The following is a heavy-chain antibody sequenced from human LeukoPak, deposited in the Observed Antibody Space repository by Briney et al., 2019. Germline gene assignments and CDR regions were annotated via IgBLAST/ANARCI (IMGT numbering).Heavy chain of an antibody. Sequence: PGRSLRLSCAASGFTFSSYAMHWVRQAPGKGLEWVAVISYDGSNKYYADSVKGRFTISRDNSKNTLYLQMNSLRAEDTAVYYCAKSYYYGKLAYYWGQGTLVTVSS. CDR3: AKSYYYGKLAYY. CDR1: GFTFSSYA. V-gene: IGHV3-30*18. CDR2: ISYDGSNK. J-gene: IGHJ4*02. D-gene: IGHD3-10*01.